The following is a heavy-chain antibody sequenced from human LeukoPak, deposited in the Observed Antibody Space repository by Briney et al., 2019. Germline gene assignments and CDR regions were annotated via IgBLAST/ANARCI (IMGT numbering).Heavy chain of an antibody. J-gene: IGHJ4*02. CDR2: ISYDGGNK. D-gene: IGHD2-2*01. Sequence: PGRSLRLSCAASGFTFSSYGMHWVRQAPGKGLEWVAVISYDGGNKYYADSVKGRFTISRDNSKNTLYLQMNSLRAEDTAVYYCGRGYCSSTSCPIDYWGQGTLVTVSS. CDR3: GRGYCSSTSCPIDY. CDR1: GFTFSSYG. V-gene: IGHV3-30*03.